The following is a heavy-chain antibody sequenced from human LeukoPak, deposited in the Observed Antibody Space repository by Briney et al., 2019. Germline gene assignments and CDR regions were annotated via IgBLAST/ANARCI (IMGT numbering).Heavy chain of an antibody. V-gene: IGHV3-30-3*01. Sequence: PGGSLRLSCAASGFTFSSYAMHWVRQAPGKGLEWVAIISYDGSNKYYADSVKGRFTISRDNSKNTLYLQMNGLRAEDTAVYYCAREVVSDYYFDYWGQGTLVTVSS. J-gene: IGHJ4*02. CDR1: GFTFSSYA. CDR2: ISYDGSNK. CDR3: AREVVSDYYFDY. D-gene: IGHD2-21*01.